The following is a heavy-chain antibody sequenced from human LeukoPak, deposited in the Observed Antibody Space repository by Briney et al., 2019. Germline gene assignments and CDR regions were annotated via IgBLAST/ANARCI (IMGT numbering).Heavy chain of an antibody. CDR1: GFTFRNYG. J-gene: IGHJ6*03. D-gene: IGHD2-8*02. CDR2: IWRDGNNK. Sequence: GGSLRLSCAASGFTFRNYGMHWVRQATGKGLEWVSFIWRDGNNKFYADSVKGRFTISRDNSKNMLYLQMDSLRPEDTAVFYCAQDPGASVPGFYRDVWGKGTTVTVFS. V-gene: IGHV3-30*02. CDR3: AQDPGASVPGFYRDV.